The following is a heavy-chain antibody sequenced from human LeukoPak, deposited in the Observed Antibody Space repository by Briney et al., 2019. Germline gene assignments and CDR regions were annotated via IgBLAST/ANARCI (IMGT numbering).Heavy chain of an antibody. CDR2: IYSSGST. V-gene: IGHV4-4*07. Sequence: SETLSLTCTVSGGSISSYYWSWIRQPAGKGLEWIGRIYSSGSTDYNPSLKSRVTISVDTSKNQFSLKLSSVTAADTAVYYCARGEGFGWLQSFGYWGQGTLVTVSS. J-gene: IGHJ4*02. CDR3: ARGEGFGWLQSFGY. D-gene: IGHD5-24*01. CDR1: GGSISSYY.